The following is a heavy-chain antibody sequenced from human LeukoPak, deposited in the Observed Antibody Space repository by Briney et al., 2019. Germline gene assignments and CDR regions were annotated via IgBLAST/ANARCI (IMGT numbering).Heavy chain of an antibody. V-gene: IGHV4-59*08. CDR1: GGSISSYY. CDR2: IYYSGST. D-gene: IGHD3-9*01. CDR3: VRRVRYFGQNDY. Sequence: SETLSLTCTVSGGSISSYYWSWIRQPPGKGLEWIAYIYYSGSTNYNPSLKSRVTISVDTSNTQFSLDLRSVTAADSAVYYCVRRVRYFGQNDYWGQGTLVTVSS. J-gene: IGHJ4*02.